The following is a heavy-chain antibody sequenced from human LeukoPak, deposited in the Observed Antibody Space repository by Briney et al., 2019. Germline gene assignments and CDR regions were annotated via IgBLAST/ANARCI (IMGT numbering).Heavy chain of an antibody. CDR2: IKEDGSEK. J-gene: IGHJ4*02. D-gene: IGHD6-6*01. Sequence: TGGSLRLSCAASGLTFSNYWMSWVRQASGEGLEWVANIKEDGSEKYYVDSVKGRFTISRDNAKNSLYLQMNSLRAEDTAIYYCASGRQLGYWGQGTLVTVSS. CDR1: GLTFSNYW. CDR3: ASGRQLGY. V-gene: IGHV3-7*01.